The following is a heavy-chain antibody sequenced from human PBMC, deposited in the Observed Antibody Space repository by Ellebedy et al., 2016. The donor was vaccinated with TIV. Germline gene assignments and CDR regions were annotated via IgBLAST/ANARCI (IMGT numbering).Heavy chain of an antibody. V-gene: IGHV3-23*05. CDR1: GFTFSSYA. J-gene: IGHJ4*02. Sequence: PGGSLRLSCVASGFTFSSYAMRWVRQAPGKGLEWVSAIDKSGYTTYYADSVKGRFTISRDNSKNTLYLQMNSLRAEDTAVYYCAKLARVHLWYFDYWGQGTLVTVSS. CDR2: IDKSGYTT. D-gene: IGHD2-21*01. CDR3: AKLARVHLWYFDY.